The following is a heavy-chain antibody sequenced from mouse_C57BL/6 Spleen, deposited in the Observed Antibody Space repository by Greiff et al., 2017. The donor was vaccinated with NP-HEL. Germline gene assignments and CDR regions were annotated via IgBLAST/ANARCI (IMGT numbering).Heavy chain of an antibody. D-gene: IGHD2-4*01. CDR2: IDPNSGGT. CDR1: GYTFTSYW. Sequence: QVQLQQPGAELVKPGASVKLSCKASGYTFTSYWMHWVKQRPGRGLEWIGRIDPNSGGTKYNEKFKSKATLTVDKPSSIAYMQLSSLTSEDSAVYYCAREGLIAYDYEGAFAYWGQGTLVTVSA. CDR3: AREGLIAYDYEGAFAY. J-gene: IGHJ3*01. V-gene: IGHV1-72*01.